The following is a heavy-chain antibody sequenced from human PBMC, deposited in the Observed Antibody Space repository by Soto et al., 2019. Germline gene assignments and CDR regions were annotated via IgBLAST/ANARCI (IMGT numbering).Heavy chain of an antibody. V-gene: IGHV3-48*03. Sequence: EGSLILSCAVSGFNLRNYEMNWVRQVPGKGLEWISKISGSNNNIYYADSVQGRFTISRDDSKNTLYLQMDSLRPEDTAQYYCAGWNYDYWGQGTQVTGSS. CDR1: GFNLRNYE. CDR2: ISGSNNNI. J-gene: IGHJ4*02. D-gene: IGHD1-7*01. CDR3: AGWNYDY.